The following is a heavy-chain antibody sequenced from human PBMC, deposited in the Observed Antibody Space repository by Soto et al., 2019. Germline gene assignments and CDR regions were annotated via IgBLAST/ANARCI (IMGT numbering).Heavy chain of an antibody. CDR3: AREYTYGSNFFDC. CDR2: ISPSGST. CDR1: GGSISSAAYY. Sequence: QVQLQESGPGLVKPSQTLSLTCTVSGGSISSAAYYWSWIRQHPGKGLEWIGHISPSGSTYYTPSLKSRVIISADTSKNQFSLNLTSVTAADTAVYYCAREYTYGSNFFDCWGQGALVTVSS. V-gene: IGHV4-31*03. J-gene: IGHJ4*02. D-gene: IGHD5-18*01.